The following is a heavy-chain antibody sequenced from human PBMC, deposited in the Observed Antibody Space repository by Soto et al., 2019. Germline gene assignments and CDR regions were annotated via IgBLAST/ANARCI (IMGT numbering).Heavy chain of an antibody. J-gene: IGHJ4*02. CDR2: ISGSGGST. CDR1: GFTFSSYA. V-gene: IGHV3-23*01. D-gene: IGHD1-1*01. CDR3: AKEPERRRYIDY. Sequence: HPGGSLRLSCAASGFTFSSYAMSWVRQAPGKGLEWVSAISGSGGSTYYADSVKGRFTISRDSSKNTLYLQMNSLRAEDTAVYYCAKEPERRRYIDYWGQGTLVTVSS.